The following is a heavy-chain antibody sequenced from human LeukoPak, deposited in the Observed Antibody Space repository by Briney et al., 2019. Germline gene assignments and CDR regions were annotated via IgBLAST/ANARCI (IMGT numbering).Heavy chain of an antibody. CDR2: IYYSGST. Sequence: PSETLSLTCTVSGGSVSSYYWSWIRQPLGKGLEWIGYIYYSGSTNYNPSLKSRVTISVDTSKNQFSLKLSSVTAADTAVYYCASSWYLNWFDPWGQGTLVTVSS. CDR3: ASSWYLNWFDP. D-gene: IGHD6-13*01. J-gene: IGHJ5*02. V-gene: IGHV4-59*08. CDR1: GGSVSSYY.